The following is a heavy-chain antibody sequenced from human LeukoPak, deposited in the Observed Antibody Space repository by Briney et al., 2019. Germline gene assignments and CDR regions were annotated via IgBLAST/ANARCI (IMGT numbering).Heavy chain of an antibody. D-gene: IGHD6-19*01. CDR3: ARRDYGNGWYVAS. CDR2: FFLADSVT. CDR1: GCGFTSYW. J-gene: IGHJ5*02. Sequence: GXALXISCKGAGCGFTSYWIGWGRQVPGKGLEGMAIFFLADSVTTYTPSSQSQVIISAHKSIHTAYLPWSSLQASPPAMYYCARRDYGNGWYVASWGQGTLVTVSS. V-gene: IGHV5-51*01.